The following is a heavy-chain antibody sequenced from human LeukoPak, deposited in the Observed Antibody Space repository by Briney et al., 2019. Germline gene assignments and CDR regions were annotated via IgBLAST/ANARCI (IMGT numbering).Heavy chain of an antibody. D-gene: IGHD3-10*01. J-gene: IGHJ4*02. V-gene: IGHV1-69*01. Sequence: ASVKVSCKASGGTFSSYAISRVRQGPGPRLERMGQIIPIFGTANSAQKFQGRVTITADESTSTAYIELSSLRSDDTAVYYCARGEARDYYGSGSYYIGIDYWGQGTLVTVSS. CDR2: IIPIFGTA. CDR1: GGTFSSYA. CDR3: ARGEARDYYGSGSYYIGIDY.